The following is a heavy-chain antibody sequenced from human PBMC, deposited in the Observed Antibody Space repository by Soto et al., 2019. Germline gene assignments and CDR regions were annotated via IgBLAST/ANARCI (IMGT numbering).Heavy chain of an antibody. D-gene: IGHD2-21*01. J-gene: IGHJ6*02. CDR1: GGSISSSNW. CDR3: ASTMALILPPNHGMDV. CDR2: IYHSGST. V-gene: IGHV4-4*02. Sequence: PSDTLSLTCAVSGGSISSSNWWSWVRQPPGKGLERIGEIYHSGSTNYNPSLKSRVTISVDKSKNQFSLKLSSVTAADTAVYYCASTMALILPPNHGMDVWGQGTTVTVSS.